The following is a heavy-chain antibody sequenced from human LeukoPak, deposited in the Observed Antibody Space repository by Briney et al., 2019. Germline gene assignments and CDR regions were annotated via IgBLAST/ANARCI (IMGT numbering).Heavy chain of an antibody. CDR3: ARVGYYDSSGYYPNWFDP. V-gene: IGHV4-59*01. Sequence: PSETLSLTCTVSGGPISSYYWSWIRQPPGKGLEWIGYIYYSGSTNYNPSLKSRVTISVDTSKNQFSLKLSSVTAADTAVYYCARVGYYDSSGYYPNWFDPWGQGTLATVSS. CDR1: GGPISSYY. J-gene: IGHJ5*02. CDR2: IYYSGST. D-gene: IGHD3-22*01.